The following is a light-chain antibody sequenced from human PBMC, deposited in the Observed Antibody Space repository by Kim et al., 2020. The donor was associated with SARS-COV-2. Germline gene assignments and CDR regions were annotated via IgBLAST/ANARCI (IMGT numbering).Light chain of an antibody. V-gene: IGKV1-39*01. Sequence: DIQMTQSPSSLSASVGDRVTITCRASQSISSYLNWYQQKPGKAPKLLIYAASSLQSGVPSRFSGSGSGTDFTLTISSLQPEGFATYYCQQRYSTLWTFGQGTKVDIK. CDR3: QQRYSTLWT. CDR2: AAS. CDR1: QSISSY. J-gene: IGKJ1*01.